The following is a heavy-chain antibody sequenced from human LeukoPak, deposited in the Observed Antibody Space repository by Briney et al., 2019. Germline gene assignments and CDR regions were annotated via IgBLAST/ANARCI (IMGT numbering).Heavy chain of an antibody. Sequence: GRSLRLSCAASGFTFSSYAMHWVRQAPGKGLEWVAVVWYDGSKTYSADSVKGRITISRDDSKNTLYLQMNSLRAEDTAVYYCAKDLATRSPFDYRGQGTLVTVSS. J-gene: IGHJ4*02. V-gene: IGHV3-33*06. D-gene: IGHD5-24*01. CDR3: AKDLATRSPFDY. CDR1: GFTFSSYA. CDR2: VWYDGSKT.